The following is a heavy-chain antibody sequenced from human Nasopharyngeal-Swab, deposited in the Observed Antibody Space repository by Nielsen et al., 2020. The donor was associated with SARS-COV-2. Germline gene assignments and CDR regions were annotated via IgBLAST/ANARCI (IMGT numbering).Heavy chain of an antibody. CDR3: VREGYSSTWYRNIGFDY. CDR1: GGSISNYY. Sequence: SETLSLTCTVSGGSISNYYWNWIRQPPGKGLEWIGYIYHNENTGYNPSLKSRVAVSVDTSKNQFSLDLSSVTAADTAVYYCVREGYSSTWYRNIGFDYWGQGTLVTVSS. V-gene: IGHV4-59*13. CDR2: IYHNENT. J-gene: IGHJ4*02. D-gene: IGHD6-13*01.